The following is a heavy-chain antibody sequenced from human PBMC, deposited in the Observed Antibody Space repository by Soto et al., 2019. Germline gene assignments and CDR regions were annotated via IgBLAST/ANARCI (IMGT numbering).Heavy chain of an antibody. V-gene: IGHV3-21*01. J-gene: IGHJ3*01. CDR1: GFTFSRYN. Sequence: EVQLVESGGGLGKLGGSLRISCAASGFTFSRYNMNWVRQAPGKGLEWVSSVGTGSSYKYYADSVKGRFTVYRDNAKNSLYLQMNTLRADDTAVYYCARESATGPVVDFWGQGTMATVSS. CDR3: ARESATGPVVDF. CDR2: VGTGSSYK.